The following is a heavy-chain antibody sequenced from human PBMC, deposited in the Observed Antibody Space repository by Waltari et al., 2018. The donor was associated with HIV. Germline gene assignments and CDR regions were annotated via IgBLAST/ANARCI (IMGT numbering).Heavy chain of an antibody. CDR2: INSDGSST. D-gene: IGHD6-13*01. V-gene: IGHV3-74*01. CDR3: ASGYSSSWRSDYYYYGMDV. Sequence: EVQLVESGGGLVQPGGSLRLSRAASGFTFSSSGMPWVRQAPGKGLVWVSRINSDGSSTSYADSVKGRFTISRDNAKNTLYLQMNSLRAEDTAVYYCASGYSSSWRSDYYYYGMDVWGQGTTVTVSS. CDR1: GFTFSSSG. J-gene: IGHJ6*02.